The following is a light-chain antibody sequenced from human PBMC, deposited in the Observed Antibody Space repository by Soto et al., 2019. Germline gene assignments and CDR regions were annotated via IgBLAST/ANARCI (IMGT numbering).Light chain of an antibody. CDR2: GAS. CDR3: QQRSNWPPIT. J-gene: IGKJ5*01. V-gene: IGKV3D-20*02. Sequence: EIVLTQSPGTLSLSPGERATLSCRASQSVDSNYLAWYQQKPGQAPRLLISGASIRATGIPDRFSGGGSGTDFTPTISRLEPEDFAVYYCQQRSNWPPITFGQGTRLEIK. CDR1: QSVDSNY.